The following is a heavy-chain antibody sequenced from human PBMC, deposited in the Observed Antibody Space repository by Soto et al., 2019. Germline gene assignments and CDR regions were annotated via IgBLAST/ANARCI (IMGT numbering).Heavy chain of an antibody. CDR1: EITFITSA. J-gene: IGHJ4*02. V-gene: IGHV3-23*01. Sequence: EVQLLQSGGGFVQPGGSVRLSCATSEITFITSAMSWVRQAPGKGLEWVSGISGSGTTTDYADSVKGRFTISRDTSKKTLYLQMNILKVDDTAVYYCATDSSTWFFDNWGQGTLVTVSS. CDR2: ISGSGTTT. D-gene: IGHD6-13*01. CDR3: ATDSSTWFFDN.